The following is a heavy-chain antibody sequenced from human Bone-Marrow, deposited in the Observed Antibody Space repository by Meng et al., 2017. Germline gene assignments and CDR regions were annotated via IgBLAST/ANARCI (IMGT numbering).Heavy chain of an antibody. CDR3: ARELRVGAHFLLPLGCFDY. D-gene: IGHD1-26*01. J-gene: IGHJ4*02. V-gene: IGHV6-1*01. CDR2: TYYRSKWYN. CDR1: GDSVSSNSAA. Sequence: SETLSLTCAISGDSVSSNSAAWNWIRQSPSRGLEWLGRTYYRSKWYNDYAVSVKSRMTINPDTSKNQFSLQLNSVTPEDTAVYYCARELRVGAHFLLPLGCFDYWGQGTLVTVSS.